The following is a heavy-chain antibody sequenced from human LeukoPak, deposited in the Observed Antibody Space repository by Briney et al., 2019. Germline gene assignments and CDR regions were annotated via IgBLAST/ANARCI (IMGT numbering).Heavy chain of an antibody. CDR1: GFTFSGSA. CDR2: IRSKANSYAT. V-gene: IGHV3-73*01. J-gene: IGHJ4*02. Sequence: GGSLRLSCAASGFTFSGSAMHWVRQASGKGLEWVGRIRSKANSYATAYAASVKGRFTISRDDSKNTAYLRMNSLKTEDTAVYYCTRPDLGRGDFDYWGQGTLVTVSS. D-gene: IGHD3-3*01. CDR3: TRPDLGRGDFDY.